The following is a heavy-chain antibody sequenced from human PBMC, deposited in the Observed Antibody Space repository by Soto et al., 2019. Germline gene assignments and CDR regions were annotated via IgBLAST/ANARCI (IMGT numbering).Heavy chain of an antibody. J-gene: IGHJ6*03. Sequence: PGGSLRLSXAASGFTFSSYSMNWVRQAPGKGLEWVSSISSSSSYIYYADSVKGRFTISRDNAKNSLYLQMNSLRAEDTAVYYCAKDPRSSYYYYMDFWGKGTTVPVSS. CDR3: AKDPRSSYYYYMDF. CDR2: ISSSSSYI. D-gene: IGHD6-6*01. CDR1: GFTFSSYS. V-gene: IGHV3-21*01.